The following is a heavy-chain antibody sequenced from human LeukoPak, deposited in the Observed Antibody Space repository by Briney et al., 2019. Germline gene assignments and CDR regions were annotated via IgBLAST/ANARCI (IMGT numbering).Heavy chain of an antibody. J-gene: IGHJ4*02. D-gene: IGHD3-3*01. CDR2: ISGSGGST. V-gene: IGHV3-23*01. CDR1: GFTFSSYG. CDR3: AKDRPVLRFLEWLSPYYFDY. Sequence: PGRSLRLSCAASGFTFSSYGMHWVRQAPGKGLEWVSAISGSGGSTYYADSVKGRFTISRDNSKNTLYLQMNSLRAEDTAVYYCAKDRPVLRFLEWLSPYYFDYWGQGTLVTVSS.